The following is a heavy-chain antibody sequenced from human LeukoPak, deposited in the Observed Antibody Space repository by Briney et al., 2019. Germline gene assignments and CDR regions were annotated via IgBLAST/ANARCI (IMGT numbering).Heavy chain of an antibody. D-gene: IGHD1/OR15-1a*01. CDR2: ISYDGSNE. CDR3: AKRLHTLRTPGLES. V-gene: IGHV3-30*18. CDR1: GFISSNYG. Sequence: PGGPLRFSFAASGFISSNYGLPGARRVPGRGLGGGAVISYDGSNEYYADSVKGRFTISRDNSKNTLYLQMNSLRPEDTAVYYCAKRLHTLRTPGLESWGQGALVTVSS. J-gene: IGHJ4*02.